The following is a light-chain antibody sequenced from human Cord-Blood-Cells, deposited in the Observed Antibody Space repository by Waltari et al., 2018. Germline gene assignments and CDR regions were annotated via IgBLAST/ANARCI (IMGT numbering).Light chain of an antibody. V-gene: IGKV3-20*01. CDR1: HSVSSSY. Sequence: EIVVTQSPGPLSFFPGRRATLSCRASHSVSSSYLAWYQQKPGQAPKLLIYGASSRATGIPDRFSGSGSGTDFTLTISRLEPEDFAVYYCQQYGSSPLTFGGGTKVEIK. CDR2: GAS. J-gene: IGKJ4*01. CDR3: QQYGSSPLT.